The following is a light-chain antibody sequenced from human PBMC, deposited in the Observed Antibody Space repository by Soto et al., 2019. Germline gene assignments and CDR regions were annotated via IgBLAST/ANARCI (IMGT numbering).Light chain of an antibody. CDR1: QSISTY. CDR3: QQLNSYPQT. V-gene: IGKV1-9*01. CDR2: AAS. J-gene: IGKJ1*01. Sequence: DIESTQCPSTLSASVGDRVSITCRASQSISTYLAWYQQKPGKAPKLLIYAASTLQSGVPSRFSGSGSGTEFTLTISSLQPEDFATYYCQQLNSYPQTFGQGTKVDIK.